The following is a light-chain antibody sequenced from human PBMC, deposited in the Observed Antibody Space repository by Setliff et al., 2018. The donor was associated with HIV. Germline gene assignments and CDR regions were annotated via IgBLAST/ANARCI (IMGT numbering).Light chain of an antibody. CDR3: LLYYSGGYV. Sequence: QTVVTQEPSVTVSPGRTVTLTCASSTGAVTSGNHPNWFQQKPGQPPRALIYSASNKHSWTPGRFSGSLLGGKAALTLSHVQPEDEAEYYCLLYYSGGYVFGTGTKVTVL. J-gene: IGLJ1*01. CDR2: SAS. CDR1: TGAVTSGNH. V-gene: IGLV7-43*01.